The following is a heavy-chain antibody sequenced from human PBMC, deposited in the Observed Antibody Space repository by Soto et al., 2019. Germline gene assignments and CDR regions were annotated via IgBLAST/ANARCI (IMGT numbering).Heavy chain of an antibody. J-gene: IGHJ3*02. CDR3: AKPSRWYDAFDI. Sequence: GGSLKLSCAASGFPFSSYAMSWVRQAPGEGLEWVSAISGSGGSTYYADSVKGRFTISRGNSKNTLYLQMNSLRAEDTAVYYCAKPSRWYDAFDIWGQGTMVTVSS. D-gene: IGHD6-19*01. CDR1: GFPFSSYA. V-gene: IGHV3-23*01. CDR2: ISGSGGST.